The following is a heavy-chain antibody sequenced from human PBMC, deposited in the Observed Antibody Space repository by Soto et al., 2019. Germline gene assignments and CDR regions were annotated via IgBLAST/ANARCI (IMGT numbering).Heavy chain of an antibody. D-gene: IGHD2-15*01. J-gene: IGHJ5*02. CDR1: GYTFTSYG. Sequence: ASVKVSCKASGYTFTSYGISWVRQAPGQGLEWMGWISAYNGNTNYAQKLQGRVTMTTDTSTSTAYMELRSLRSDDTAVYYCARDGIVVVVAADNWFDPSGQGTLVTVSS. CDR2: ISAYNGNT. CDR3: ARDGIVVVVAADNWFDP. V-gene: IGHV1-18*04.